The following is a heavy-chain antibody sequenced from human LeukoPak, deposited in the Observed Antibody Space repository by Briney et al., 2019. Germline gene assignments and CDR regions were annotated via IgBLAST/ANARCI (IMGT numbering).Heavy chain of an antibody. D-gene: IGHD3-3*01. CDR1: GFNFNTFG. Sequence: PGRSLRLSCAASGFNFNTFGMHWVRQAPGKGLEWVGVISNDGRNHYYGDSVRGRFTISRDNSNNTLYLQMDSLRAEDTAVYYCARDLTIFVEGDAFDIWGQGTMVTVSS. CDR2: ISNDGRNH. CDR3: ARDLTIFVEGDAFDI. V-gene: IGHV3-30*03. J-gene: IGHJ3*02.